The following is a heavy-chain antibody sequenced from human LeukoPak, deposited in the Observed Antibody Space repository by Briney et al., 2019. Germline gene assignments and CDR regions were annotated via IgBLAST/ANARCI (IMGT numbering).Heavy chain of an antibody. D-gene: IGHD3-22*01. CDR1: GYNFLNFA. CDR2: ISADNGNT. J-gene: IGHJ4*02. V-gene: IGHV1-8*02. CDR3: ARGPKRSSSGYLVPHDY. Sequence: GASVKVSCKASGYNFLNFAIVWVRQAPGQGLEWMGWISADNGNTNYAQKFQGRVTMTRNTSISTAYMELSSLRSEDTAVYYCARGPKRSSSGYLVPHDYWGQGTLVTVSS.